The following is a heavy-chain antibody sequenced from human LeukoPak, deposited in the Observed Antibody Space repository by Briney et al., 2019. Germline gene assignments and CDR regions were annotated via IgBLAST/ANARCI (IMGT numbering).Heavy chain of an antibody. CDR2: IFYSGST. V-gene: IGHV4-39*01. D-gene: IGHD2-2*01. CDR1: GGSFSSYY. J-gene: IGHJ4*02. Sequence: PSETLSLTCAVYGGSFSSYYWGWIRQPPGRGLEWIGSIFYSGSTYYNPSLKSRVTISVDTSKNQFSLRLSSVTAADTAVYYCARPRVTAAVSPFDYWGQGTLVTVSS. CDR3: ARPRVTAAVSPFDY.